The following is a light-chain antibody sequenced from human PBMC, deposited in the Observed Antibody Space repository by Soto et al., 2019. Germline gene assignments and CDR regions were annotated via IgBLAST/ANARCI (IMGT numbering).Light chain of an antibody. CDR2: DAT. J-gene: IGKJ1*01. CDR1: QNVSST. Sequence: IVLTQSPGALSLSPGERATLSCRASQNVSSTLLFSYQQHTRHAPPLLIYDATTGVTGVPATFIGSGCAAEYTLTISSLEPEDFAVYYCQQRSNCPPWTFGQGTKVDI. V-gene: IGKV3D-20*02. CDR3: QQRSNCPPWT.